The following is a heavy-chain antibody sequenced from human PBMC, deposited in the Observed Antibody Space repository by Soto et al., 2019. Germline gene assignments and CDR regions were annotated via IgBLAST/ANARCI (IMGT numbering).Heavy chain of an antibody. D-gene: IGHD3-22*01. Sequence: SETLSLTCTVSGGSISSSSYYWGWIRQPPGKGLEWIGSIYYSGSTCYNPSLKSRVTISVDTSKNQFSLKLSSVTAADTAVYYCARQVDSSGYFPNWGQGTLVTVSS. CDR3: ARQVDSSGYFPN. V-gene: IGHV4-39*01. J-gene: IGHJ4*02. CDR2: IYYSGST. CDR1: GGSISSSSYY.